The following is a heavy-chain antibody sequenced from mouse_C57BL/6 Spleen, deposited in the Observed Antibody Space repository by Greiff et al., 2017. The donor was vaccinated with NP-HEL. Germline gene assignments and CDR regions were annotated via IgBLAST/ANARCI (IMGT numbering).Heavy chain of an antibody. D-gene: IGHD1-1*01. Sequence: VQLQQSGPGLVQPSQSLSITCTVSGFSLTSYGVHWVRQSPGKGLEWLGVIWSGGSTDYNAAFISRLSISKDNSKSQVFFKMNSLQADDTAIYYCARKRGYYGTFDVWGTGTTVTVSS. CDR2: IWSGGST. J-gene: IGHJ1*03. CDR1: GFSLTSYG. V-gene: IGHV2-2*01. CDR3: ARKRGYYGTFDV.